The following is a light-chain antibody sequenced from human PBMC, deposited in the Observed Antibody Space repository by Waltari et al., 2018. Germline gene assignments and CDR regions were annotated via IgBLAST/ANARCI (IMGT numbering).Light chain of an antibody. CDR2: DIG. J-gene: IGLJ3*02. CDR1: TGPVTGGHY. CDR3: LLSYGGGGV. V-gene: IGLV7-46*01. Sequence: QAMVTQEPSLTVPPGGTVTLTCGSSTGPVTGGHYPFWFQQKPGQAPRTLIYDIGNKYSWTPARFSDSLLRDKAALTLSGAQPEDEADYYCLLSYGGGGVFGGGTRLTVL.